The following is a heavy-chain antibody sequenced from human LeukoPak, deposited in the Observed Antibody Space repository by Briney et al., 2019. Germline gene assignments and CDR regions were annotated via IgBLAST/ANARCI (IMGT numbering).Heavy chain of an antibody. D-gene: IGHD4-23*01. CDR2: IRSKVYGGTT. Sequence: GGSLRLSCAASGFTFGDYVMTWVRQAPGKGLEWVGFIRSKVYGGTTEYAASVKGRFIISRDDSKSIAYLQMNSLKTEDTAVYYCTRDYGGFDYWGQGTLVTVSS. V-gene: IGHV3-49*04. CDR3: TRDYGGFDY. CDR1: GFTFGDYV. J-gene: IGHJ4*02.